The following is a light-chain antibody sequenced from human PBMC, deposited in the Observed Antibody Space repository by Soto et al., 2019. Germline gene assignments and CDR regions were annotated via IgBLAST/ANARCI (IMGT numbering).Light chain of an antibody. CDR2: KTS. J-gene: IGKJ1*01. Sequence: DIQMTQSPSTLSASVGDRVTITCRASQSINNWLAWYQQKPGKAPKLLIYKTSDLESGVPSRFSGSGSGTEFSLTISSLQPDDFATYYCQQRSNWPTFGQGTKVEIK. V-gene: IGKV1-5*03. CDR3: QQRSNWPT. CDR1: QSINNW.